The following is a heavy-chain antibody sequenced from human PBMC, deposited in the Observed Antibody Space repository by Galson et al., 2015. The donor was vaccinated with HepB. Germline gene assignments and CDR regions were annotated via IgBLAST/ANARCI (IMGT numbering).Heavy chain of an antibody. Sequence: SVKVSCKASGGTFSSYAISWVRQAPGQGLEWMGGIIPIFGTANYAQKFQGRVTITADESTSTAYMELSSLRSEDTAVYYCARNPGPSGSSRSGQGDYYYYYMDVWGKGTTVTVSS. CDR3: ARNPGPSGSSRSGQGDYYYYYMDV. D-gene: IGHD3-22*01. CDR2: IIPIFGTA. CDR1: GGTFSSYA. V-gene: IGHV1-69*13. J-gene: IGHJ6*03.